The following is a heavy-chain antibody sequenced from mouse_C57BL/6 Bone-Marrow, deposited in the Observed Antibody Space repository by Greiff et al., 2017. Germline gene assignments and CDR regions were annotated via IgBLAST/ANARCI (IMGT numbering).Heavy chain of an antibody. CDR1: GFNIKDDY. CDR3: TTGYFDV. V-gene: IGHV14-4*01. Sequence: VQLQQSGAELVRPGASVKLSCTASGFNIKDDYMHWVKQRPEQGLEWIEWIDPENGDTEYASKFQGKATITADTSSNTAYLQLSSLTSEDTAVYYCTTGYFDVWGTGTTVTVSS. J-gene: IGHJ1*03. CDR2: IDPENGDT.